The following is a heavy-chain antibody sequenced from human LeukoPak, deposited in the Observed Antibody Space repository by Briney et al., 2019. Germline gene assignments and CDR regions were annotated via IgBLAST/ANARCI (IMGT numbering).Heavy chain of an antibody. CDR2: INHSGST. J-gene: IGHJ3*02. V-gene: IGHV4-34*01. CDR3: ARPEGYCSGGSCHGDAFDI. Sequence: PSETLSLTCTVSGGSISSYYWSWIRQPPGKGLEWIGEINHSGSTNYNPSLKSRVTISVDTSKNQFSLKLSSVTAADTAVYYCARPEGYCSGGSCHGDAFDIWGQGTMVTVSS. CDR1: GGSISSYY. D-gene: IGHD2-15*01.